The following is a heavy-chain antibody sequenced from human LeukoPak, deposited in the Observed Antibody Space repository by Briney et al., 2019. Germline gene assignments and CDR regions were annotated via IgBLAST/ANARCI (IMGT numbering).Heavy chain of an antibody. V-gene: IGHV3-21*01. D-gene: IGHD6-13*01. CDR2: ISSRGSYI. CDR3: ARGYSSSWYDLYYFDY. J-gene: IGHJ4*02. Sequence: PGGSLRLSCAASGFTFSNYNINWVRQAPGNGLEWVSSISSRGSYIYYADSVKGRFAISADNAMNSLYLQMNSLRAEDTAVYYCARGYSSSWYDLYYFDYWGQGTLVTVSS. CDR1: GFTFSNYN.